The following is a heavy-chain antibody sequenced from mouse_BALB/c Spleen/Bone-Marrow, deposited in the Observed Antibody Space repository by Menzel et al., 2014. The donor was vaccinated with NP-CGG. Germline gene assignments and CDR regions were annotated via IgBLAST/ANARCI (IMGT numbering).Heavy chain of an antibody. CDR1: GYAFTSYN. D-gene: IGHD2-1*01. CDR2: IDPYNGDT. CDR3: ASCGNYEAWFAY. Sequence: LVESGPELVKPGASVKVSCEASGYAFTSYNIYWVKQSHGKSLEWIGYIDPYNGDTNYNQKFKVKATLTVDKSSSTAYMHLNSLTSEDSAVYYCASCGNYEAWFAYWGQGTLVTVSA. J-gene: IGHJ3*01. V-gene: IGHV1S135*01.